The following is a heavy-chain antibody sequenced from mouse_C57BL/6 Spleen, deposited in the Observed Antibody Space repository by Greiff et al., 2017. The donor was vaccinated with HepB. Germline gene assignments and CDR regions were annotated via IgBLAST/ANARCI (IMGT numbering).Heavy chain of an antibody. D-gene: IGHD3-2*02. CDR2: IDPSDSYT. CDR3: ARGETAQATLFAY. Sequence: QVQLQQPGAELVMPGASVKLSCKASGYTFTSYWMHWVKQRPGQGLEWIGEIDPSDSYTNYNQKFKGKSTLTVDKSSSTAYMQLSSLTSEDSAVYYCARGETAQATLFAYWGQGTLVTVSA. J-gene: IGHJ3*01. V-gene: IGHV1-69*01. CDR1: GYTFTSYW.